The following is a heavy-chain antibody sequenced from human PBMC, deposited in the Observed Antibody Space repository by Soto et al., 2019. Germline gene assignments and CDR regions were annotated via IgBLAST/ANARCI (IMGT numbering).Heavy chain of an antibody. CDR3: PKADIPLYDSSGYYDY. J-gene: IGHJ4*02. D-gene: IGHD3-22*01. CDR1: GFTFDDYA. CDR2: ISWNSGSI. Sequence: EVQLVESGGGLVQPGRSLRLSCAASGFTFDDYAMHWVRQAPGKGLEWVSGISWNSGSIGYADSVKGRFTISRDNAKNSLYLQMNSLRAEDTALYYCPKADIPLYDSSGYYDYLGQGTLVTVSS. V-gene: IGHV3-9*01.